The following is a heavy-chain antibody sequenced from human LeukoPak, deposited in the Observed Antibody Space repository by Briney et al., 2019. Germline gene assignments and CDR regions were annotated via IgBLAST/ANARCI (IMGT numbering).Heavy chain of an antibody. CDR2: ISWNSGSI. J-gene: IGHJ4*02. D-gene: IGHD6-13*01. CDR3: VKDERQRSRIAAAGTLFPD. V-gene: IGHV3-9*01. CDR1: GFTFSSYA. Sequence: LPGGSLRLSCAASGFTFSSYAMHWVRQAPGKGLEWVSGISWNSGSIGYADSVKGRFTISRDNAKNSLYLQMNSLRAEDTALYYCVKDERQRSRIAAAGTLFPDWGQGTLVTVSS.